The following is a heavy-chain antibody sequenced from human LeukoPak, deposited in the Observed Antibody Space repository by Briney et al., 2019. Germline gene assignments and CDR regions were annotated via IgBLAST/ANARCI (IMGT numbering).Heavy chain of an antibody. J-gene: IGHJ4*02. CDR1: GFIFSSYA. CDR3: AKLVVVVPAAIGGRYFDY. V-gene: IGHV3-23*01. D-gene: IGHD2-2*02. CDR2: ISGSGGST. Sequence: PGGSLRLSCAASGFIFSSYAMSWVRQAPGKGLEWVSTISGSGGSTYYADAVKGRFTISRDISKNTLYLQMNTLRAEDTAVYYCAKLVVVVPAAIGGRYFDYWGQGTLVTVSS.